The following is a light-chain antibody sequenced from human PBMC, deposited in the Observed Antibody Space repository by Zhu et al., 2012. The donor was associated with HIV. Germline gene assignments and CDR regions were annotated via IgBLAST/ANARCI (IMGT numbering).Light chain of an antibody. V-gene: IGKV3-15*01. CDR2: GAS. CDR1: QSFGTT. Sequence: EIVMTQSPDTLSVFPGERATLSCRASQSFGTTLAWYQHKPGQPPRLLIYGASTRATGIPARFSGSGSGTDFTLTISSLEPEDFAVYYCQQRSNWPPVFTFGPGTKVDIK. CDR3: QQRSNWPPVFT. J-gene: IGKJ3*01.